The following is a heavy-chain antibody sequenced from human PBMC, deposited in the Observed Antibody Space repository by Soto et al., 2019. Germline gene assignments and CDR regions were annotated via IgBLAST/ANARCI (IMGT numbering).Heavy chain of an antibody. D-gene: IGHD6-13*01. CDR2: ISTDGTST. J-gene: IGHJ4*02. V-gene: IGHV3-74*01. Sequence: PGGSLRLSCAASGFTFSSFWMHWVRQVPGKGLVWVSCISTDGTSTTYADSVKGRFTISRDNSKNTLYLQMNSLRVEDTALYYCAKADYSYSWAPGDYWGQGTLVTVSS. CDR3: AKADYSYSWAPGDY. CDR1: GFTFSSFW.